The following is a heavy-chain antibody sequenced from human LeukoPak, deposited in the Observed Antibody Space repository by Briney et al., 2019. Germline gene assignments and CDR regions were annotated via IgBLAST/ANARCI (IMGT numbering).Heavy chain of an antibody. Sequence: GGSLRLSCAASGLTVSSNYMGWVRQAPGKGLEWVSYISSSGSTIYYADSVKGRFTISRDNAKNSLYLQMNSLRAEDTAVYYCAELGITMIGGVWGKGTTVTISS. CDR2: ISSSGSTI. V-gene: IGHV3-11*04. D-gene: IGHD3-10*02. CDR3: AELGITMIGGV. J-gene: IGHJ6*04. CDR1: GLTVSSNY.